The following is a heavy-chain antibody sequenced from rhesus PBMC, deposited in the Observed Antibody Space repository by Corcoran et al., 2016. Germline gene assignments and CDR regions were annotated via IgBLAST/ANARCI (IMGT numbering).Heavy chain of an antibody. D-gene: IGHD2-21*01. Sequence: EVQLVESGGGLAKPGGSLRLSCAASGFTFSSYWMNWVRQTPGKGLDWIPDIKSGGGSTYYADSVRGRFTISRDNSKNTLSLQMNSLRAEDTAVYYCAKVSGCTGSGCLWAFDYWGQGVLVTVSS. J-gene: IGHJ4*01. V-gene: IGHV3S42*01. CDR2: IKSGGGST. CDR1: GFTFSSYW. CDR3: AKVSGCTGSGCLWAFDY.